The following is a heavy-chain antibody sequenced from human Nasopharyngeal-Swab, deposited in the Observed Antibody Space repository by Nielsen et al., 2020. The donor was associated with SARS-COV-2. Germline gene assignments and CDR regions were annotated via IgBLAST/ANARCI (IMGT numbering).Heavy chain of an antibody. D-gene: IGHD6-19*01. CDR3: ARVFRLYSSGWSHSRFKDAFDI. CDR2: IYYSGST. CDR1: GGSISSSSYY. J-gene: IGHJ3*02. Sequence: SETLSLTCTVSGGSISSSSYYWGWIRQPPGKGLEWIGSIYYSGSTYYNPSLKSRVTISVDTSKNQFSLKLSSVTAADTAVYYCARVFRLYSSGWSHSRFKDAFDIWGQGTMVTVSS. V-gene: IGHV4-39*01.